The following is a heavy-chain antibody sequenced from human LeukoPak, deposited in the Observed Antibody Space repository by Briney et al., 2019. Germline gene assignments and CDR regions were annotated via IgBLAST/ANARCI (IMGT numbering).Heavy chain of an antibody. V-gene: IGHV4-34*01. J-gene: IGHJ5*02. CDR3: ARGSPISSDSSGYYYDWLDP. CDR2: VNHSGST. CDR1: GGSFSGYY. Sequence: KASETLSLTCAVYGGSFSGYYWSWIRQPPGKGLEWIGEVNHSGSTNYNPSLKSRVTISVDTSKNQFSLNLSSVTAADTAVYYCARGSPISSDSSGYYYDWLDPWGQGTLVTVSS. D-gene: IGHD3-22*01.